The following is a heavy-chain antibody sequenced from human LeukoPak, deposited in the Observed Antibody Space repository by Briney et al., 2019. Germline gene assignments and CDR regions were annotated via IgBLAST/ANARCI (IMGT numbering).Heavy chain of an antibody. CDR2: IYPGDSDT. Sequence: GESLKISCKGSGYSFTSYWIGWVRQMPGKGLEWMGIIYPGDSDTRYSPSFQGQATISADKSISTAYLQWSSLKASDTAMYYCAISGRLLWFGELLYDAFDIWGQGTMVTVSS. J-gene: IGHJ3*02. D-gene: IGHD3-10*01. CDR1: GYSFTSYW. V-gene: IGHV5-51*01. CDR3: AISGRLLWFGELLYDAFDI.